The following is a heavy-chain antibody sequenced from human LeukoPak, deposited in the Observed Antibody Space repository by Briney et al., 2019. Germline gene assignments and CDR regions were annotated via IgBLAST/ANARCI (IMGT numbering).Heavy chain of an antibody. CDR2: FDPEDGET. J-gene: IGHJ4*02. Sequence: ASVKVSCKVSGYTLTELSMHWVRQAPGNGLEWMGGFDPEDGETIYAQKFQGRVTMTEDTSTDTAYMELSSLRSEDTAVYYCATDSSLYSSSWTDLDYWGQGTLVTVSS. CDR3: ATDSSLYSSSWTDLDY. CDR1: GYTLTELS. V-gene: IGHV1-24*01. D-gene: IGHD6-13*01.